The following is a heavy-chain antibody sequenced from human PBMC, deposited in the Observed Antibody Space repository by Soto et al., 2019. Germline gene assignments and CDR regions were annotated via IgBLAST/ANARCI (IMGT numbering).Heavy chain of an antibody. Sequence: QVQLQESGPGLVKPSETLSLTCTVSGGSISTYYWDWIRQPPGKELEWIGYTHYSGNTNSHPSLKSRVTISLDTSRNQFSLKLSSVTAADTAIYYCARHTVTIRAGFDYWGQGALVTVSS. CDR3: ARHTVTIRAGFDY. D-gene: IGHD4-17*01. J-gene: IGHJ4*02. V-gene: IGHV4-59*01. CDR2: THYSGNT. CDR1: GGSISTYY.